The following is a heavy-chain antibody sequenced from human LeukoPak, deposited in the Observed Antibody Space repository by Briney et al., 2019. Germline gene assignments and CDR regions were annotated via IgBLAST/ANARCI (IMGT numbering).Heavy chain of an antibody. J-gene: IGHJ4*02. V-gene: IGHV1-18*01. D-gene: IGHD3-10*01. CDR1: GYTFTNYG. Sequence: GASVKVSCKASGYTFTNYGISWVRQAPGQGREWMGWISTYNAKTNSAQRFQGRFTMTADTSTDTAYMELRSLTSDDTAVFYCARDLVSLLYGSGIDYWGQGTQVTVSA. CDR2: ISTYNAKT. CDR3: ARDLVSLLYGSGIDY.